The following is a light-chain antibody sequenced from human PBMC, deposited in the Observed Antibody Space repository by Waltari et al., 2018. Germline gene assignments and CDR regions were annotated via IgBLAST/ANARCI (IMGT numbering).Light chain of an antibody. CDR3: QQRSNWPPF. CDR1: QSVSSY. CDR2: DAS. Sequence: EIVLTQSPATLSLSPGERATLSCRASQSVSSYLAWYQQKPGQAPRLLIYDASNRATGIPARFSGSGSGTDFTLTISILEPEYFAVYYCQQRSNWPPFFGGGTKVEIK. V-gene: IGKV3-11*01. J-gene: IGKJ4*01.